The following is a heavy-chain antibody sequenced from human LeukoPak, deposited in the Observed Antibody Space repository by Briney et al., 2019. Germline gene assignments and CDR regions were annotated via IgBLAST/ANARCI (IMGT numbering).Heavy chain of an antibody. CDR2: INTDGTVT. CDR1: GFTFSKYW. Sequence: PGGSLRLSCAASGFTFSKYWMLWVRQAPGKGLESVSRINTDGTVTTYADSVEGRFTVLRDNDADTMFVQMNSVRDEDTAVYYCATKQWLAPPPDSWGQGTPVTVSS. J-gene: IGHJ4*02. CDR3: ATKQWLAPPPDS. V-gene: IGHV3-74*01. D-gene: IGHD6-19*01.